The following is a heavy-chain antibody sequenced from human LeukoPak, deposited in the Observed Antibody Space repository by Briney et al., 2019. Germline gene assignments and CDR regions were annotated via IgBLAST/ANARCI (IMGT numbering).Heavy chain of an antibody. Sequence: PGGSLRLSCAASGFTFSSYAMSWVRQAPGKGLEWVSAISGSGGSTYYADSVKGRFTISRDNSKNTLYLQMSSLRAEDTAVYYCARTGLTYYDFWSGYSSDGTPDYWGQGTLVTVSS. V-gene: IGHV3-23*01. CDR1: GFTFSSYA. D-gene: IGHD3-3*01. J-gene: IGHJ4*02. CDR3: ARTGLTYYDFWSGYSSDGTPDY. CDR2: ISGSGGST.